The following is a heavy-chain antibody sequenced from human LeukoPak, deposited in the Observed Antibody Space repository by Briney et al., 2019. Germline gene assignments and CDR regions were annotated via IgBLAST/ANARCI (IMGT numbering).Heavy chain of an antibody. J-gene: IGHJ4*02. V-gene: IGHV5-51*01. CDR2: IYPGDSDT. CDR1: GYSFTSYW. CDR3: ARPYCSGGSCSVSLFDY. Sequence: GESLKISCKGSGYSFTSYWIGWVRQMPGKGLEWMGIIYPGDSDTRYSPSFQGQVTISADKSISTAYLQWSSLKASDTAMYYCARPYCSGGSCSVSLFDYWGQGTLVTVSS. D-gene: IGHD2-15*01.